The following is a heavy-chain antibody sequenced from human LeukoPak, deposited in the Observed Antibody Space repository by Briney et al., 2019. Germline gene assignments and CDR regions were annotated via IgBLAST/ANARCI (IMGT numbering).Heavy chain of an antibody. J-gene: IGHJ4*02. CDR2: INPNSGGT. D-gene: IGHD5-18*01. V-gene: IGHV1-2*02. CDR1: GYTFTGYY. Sequence: ASVKVSCKASGYTFTGYYMHWVRQAPGQGLGWMGWINPNSGGTNYAQKFQGRVTMTGDTSISTAYMELSRLRSDDTAVYYCARLMFNGYSYGSFDYWGQGTLVTVSS. CDR3: ARLMFNGYSYGSFDY.